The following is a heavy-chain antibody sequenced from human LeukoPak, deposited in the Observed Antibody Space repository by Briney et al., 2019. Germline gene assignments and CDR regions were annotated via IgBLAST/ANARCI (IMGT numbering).Heavy chain of an antibody. V-gene: IGHV3-21*01. J-gene: IGHJ4*02. Sequence: GGSLRLSCAASRFTFSSYGMSWVRQAPGKGLEWVSSISSSSSYIYYADSVKGRFTISRDNAKNSLYLQMNSLRAEDTAVYYCARGDGYNPLDYWGQGTLVTVSS. CDR3: ARGDGYNPLDY. CDR1: RFTFSSYG. D-gene: IGHD5-24*01. CDR2: ISSSSSYI.